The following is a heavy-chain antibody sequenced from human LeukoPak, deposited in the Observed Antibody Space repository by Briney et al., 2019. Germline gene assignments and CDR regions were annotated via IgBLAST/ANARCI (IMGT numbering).Heavy chain of an antibody. J-gene: IGHJ4*02. Sequence: PGGSLTLSCAASGFTFNMYWMTWVRQAPGKGLESVAYINKDGSDKYYVDSVKGRFTVSRDNAKNSLYLQMNSLRAEDTAVYYCARDAGYGGNSDYWGQGTLVTVSS. D-gene: IGHD4-23*01. CDR2: INKDGSDK. CDR1: GFTFNMYW. CDR3: ARDAGYGGNSDY. V-gene: IGHV3-7*01.